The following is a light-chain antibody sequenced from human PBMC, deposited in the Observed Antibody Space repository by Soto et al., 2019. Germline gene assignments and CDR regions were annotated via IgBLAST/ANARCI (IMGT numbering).Light chain of an antibody. Sequence: EVILTQSPGTLSLSPGEGATLSYGASQSVVTSYLAWYQQKYGQSPRLLIYGALYRAPGIPDRFSGSGSGTDFTLSINRLEPEDFAVYYCQYYDESMWTFGQGTKVDIK. CDR1: QSVVTSY. CDR2: GAL. V-gene: IGKV3-20*01. CDR3: QYYDESMWT. J-gene: IGKJ1*01.